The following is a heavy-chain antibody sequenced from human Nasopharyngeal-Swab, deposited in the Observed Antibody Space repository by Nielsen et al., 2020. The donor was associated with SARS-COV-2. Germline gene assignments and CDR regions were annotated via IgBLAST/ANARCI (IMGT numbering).Heavy chain of an antibody. D-gene: IGHD3-22*01. Sequence: SETLFLTCTVSGGSISSSSYYWGWIRQPPGKGLEWIGSIYYSGSTYYNPSLKSRVTISVDTSKNQFSLKLSSVTAADTAVYYCARPYYDSSGYDAWFDPWGQGTLVTVSS. CDR3: ARPYYDSSGYDAWFDP. V-gene: IGHV4-39*01. CDR2: IYYSGST. CDR1: GGSISSSSYY. J-gene: IGHJ5*02.